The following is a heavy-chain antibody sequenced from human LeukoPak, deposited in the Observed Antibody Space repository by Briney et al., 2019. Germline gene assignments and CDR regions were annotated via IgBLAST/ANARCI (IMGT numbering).Heavy chain of an antibody. V-gene: IGHV4-30-4*07. CDR1: GGSISSGGYS. CDR2: IYYSGST. J-gene: IGHJ6*03. Sequence: SQTLSLTCAVSGGSISSGGYSWSWIRQPPGKGLEWIGYIYYSGSTYYNPSLKSRVTISVDTSKNQFSLKLSSVTAADTAVYYCARDWGVTGRPGYMDVWGKGTTVTVSS. D-gene: IGHD6-6*01. CDR3: ARDWGVTGRPGYMDV.